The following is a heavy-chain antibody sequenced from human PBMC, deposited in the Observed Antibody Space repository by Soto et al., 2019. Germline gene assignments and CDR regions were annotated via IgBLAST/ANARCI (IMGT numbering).Heavy chain of an antibody. Sequence: QITLKESGPTLVKPTQTLTLTCTFSGFSLSTSEVGVGWIRQPPGKALQWLALIYWDDDKRYSPSLKSRLTITXXTXEXXVVLTMTHMDPVDTATYYCAHIGLDASGWPANFDYWGQGTLVTVSS. D-gene: IGHD6-19*01. CDR3: AHIGLDASGWPANFDY. J-gene: IGHJ4*02. CDR1: GFSLSTSEVG. V-gene: IGHV2-5*02. CDR2: IYWDDDK.